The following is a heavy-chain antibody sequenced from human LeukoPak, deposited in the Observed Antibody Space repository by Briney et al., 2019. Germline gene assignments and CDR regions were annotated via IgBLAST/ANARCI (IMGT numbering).Heavy chain of an antibody. J-gene: IGHJ4*02. Sequence: GASVKVSCKASGYTFTGYYMHWVRQAPGQGLEWMGWINPNSGGTNYAQKFQGRVTMTRDTSISTAYMELSSLRSEDTAVYYCARAPQHYDFWSGYGDYWGQGTLVTVSS. CDR2: INPNSGGT. D-gene: IGHD3-3*01. CDR1: GYTFTGYY. V-gene: IGHV1-2*02. CDR3: ARAPQHYDFWSGYGDY.